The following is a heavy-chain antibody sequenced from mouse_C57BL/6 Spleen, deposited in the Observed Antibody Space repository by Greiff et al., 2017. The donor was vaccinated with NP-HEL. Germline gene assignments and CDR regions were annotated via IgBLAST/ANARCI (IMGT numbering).Heavy chain of an antibody. CDR1: GYSITSGYY. CDR3: ARGIRIYYGSSYYFDY. Sequence: EVKLVESGPGLVKPSQSLSLTCSVTGYSITSGYYWNWIRQFPGNKLEWMGYISYDGSNNYNPSLKNRISITRDTSKNQFFLKLNSVTTEDTATYYCARGIRIYYGSSYYFDYWGQGTTLTVSS. CDR2: ISYDGSN. J-gene: IGHJ2*01. V-gene: IGHV3-6*01. D-gene: IGHD1-1*01.